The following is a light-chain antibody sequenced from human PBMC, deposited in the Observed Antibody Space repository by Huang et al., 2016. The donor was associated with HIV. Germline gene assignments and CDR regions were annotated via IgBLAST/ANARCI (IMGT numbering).Light chain of an antibody. Sequence: DIVMTQSPLSLPVTPGEPASISCRSNHSLLHSNGYNYLVWYLQKPGQSPQLLIYLGANRASGVPDRFRGSGSGTDFTLKISRVEAEDVGVYYCMQALQTPITFGQGTRLEMK. CDR1: HSLLHSNGYNY. CDR2: LGA. V-gene: IGKV2-28*01. CDR3: MQALQTPIT. J-gene: IGKJ5*01.